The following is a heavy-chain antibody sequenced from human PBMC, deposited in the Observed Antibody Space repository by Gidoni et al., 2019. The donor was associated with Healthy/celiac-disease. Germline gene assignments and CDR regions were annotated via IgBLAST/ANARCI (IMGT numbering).Heavy chain of an antibody. V-gene: IGHV3-53*01. D-gene: IGHD6-13*01. J-gene: IGHJ6*03. CDR3: ARSVAAAGKDYYYYMDV. Sequence: VQLVESGGGLIQPGGSLSLSCAASGFTVSSNYMSWVRQAPGKGLGWVSVIYSGGSTYYADSVKGRFTISRDNSKNTLYLQMNSLRAEDTAVYYCARSVAAAGKDYYYYMDVWGKGTTVTVSS. CDR2: IYSGGST. CDR1: GFTVSSNY.